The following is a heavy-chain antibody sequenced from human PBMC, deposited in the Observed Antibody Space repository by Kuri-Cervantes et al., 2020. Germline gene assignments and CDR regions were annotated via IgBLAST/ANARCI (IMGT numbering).Heavy chain of an antibody. CDR1: GGSFSDYY. CDR3: ARGYWAAAGYSWFDP. D-gene: IGHD6-13*01. Sequence: GSLRLSCAVYGGSFSDYYWSWIRQPPGKGLEWIGEINHSGSTNYNPSLKSRVTISVDTSKNQFSLKLSSVTAADTAVYYCARGYWAAAGYSWFDPWGQGTLVTVSS. CDR2: INHSGST. J-gene: IGHJ5*02. V-gene: IGHV4-34*01.